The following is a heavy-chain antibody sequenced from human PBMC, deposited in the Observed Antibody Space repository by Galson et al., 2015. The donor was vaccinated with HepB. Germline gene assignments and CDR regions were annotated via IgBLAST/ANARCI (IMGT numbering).Heavy chain of an antibody. V-gene: IGHV3-30*18. CDR2: ISFDGSNK. CDR1: GFTFSSYG. J-gene: IGHJ5*02. CDR3: AKDLDCSSTSCSNWFDP. Sequence: SLRLSCAASGFTFSSYGMHWVRQAPGKGLEWVAVISFDGSNKYYADSVKGRFTISRDNSKNTLYVQMNSLRAEDTAVYYCAKDLDCSSTSCSNWFDPWGQGTLVTVSS. D-gene: IGHD2-2*01.